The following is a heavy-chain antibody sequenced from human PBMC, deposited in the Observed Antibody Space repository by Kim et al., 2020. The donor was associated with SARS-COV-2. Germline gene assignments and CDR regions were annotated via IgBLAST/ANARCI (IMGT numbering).Heavy chain of an antibody. Sequence: SETLSLTCTVSGGSISSGGYYWSWIRQHPGKGLEWIGYIYYSGSTYYNPSLKSRVTISVDTSKNQFSLKLSSVTAADTAVYYCAREAIYGSGSYPDAFDIWGQGTMVTVSS. CDR3: AREAIYGSGSYPDAFDI. J-gene: IGHJ3*02. V-gene: IGHV4-31*03. CDR1: GGSISSGGYY. CDR2: IYYSGST. D-gene: IGHD3-10*01.